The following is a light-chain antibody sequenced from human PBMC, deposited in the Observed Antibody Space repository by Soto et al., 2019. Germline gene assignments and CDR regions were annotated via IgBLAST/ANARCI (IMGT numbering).Light chain of an antibody. V-gene: IGKV1D-13*01. CDR1: RGIGSA. CDR3: QQFNNYPLT. J-gene: IGKJ4*01. Sequence: AVQLTQSPSSLSASVGDGVTITCRASRGIGSALAWYQQKPRKAPKLLIYEASILQSGVPSRFSGSGSGTEFTLTISSLQPEHFATYYCQQFNNYPLTFGGGTKV. CDR2: EAS.